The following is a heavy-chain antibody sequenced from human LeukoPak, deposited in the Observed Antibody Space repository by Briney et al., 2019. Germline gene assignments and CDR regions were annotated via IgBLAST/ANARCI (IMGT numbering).Heavy chain of an antibody. Sequence: SETLSLTCTVSGYSISSGYYWGWIRQPPGKGLEWIGSIYHSGITYYNPSLKSRVTISVDTSKNQFSLKLNSVTAADTAVYYCARVSGYDWESFYDYWGQGTLVTVSS. J-gene: IGHJ4*02. CDR3: ARVSGYDWESFYDY. V-gene: IGHV4-38-2*02. CDR2: IYHSGIT. CDR1: GYSISSGYY. D-gene: IGHD5-12*01.